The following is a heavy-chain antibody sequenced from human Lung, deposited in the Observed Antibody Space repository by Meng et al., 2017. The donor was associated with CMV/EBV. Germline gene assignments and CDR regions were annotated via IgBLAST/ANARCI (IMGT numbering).Heavy chain of an antibody. CDR1: VFTFSSYG. J-gene: IGHJ4*02. V-gene: IGHV3-30*18. Sequence: ACVFTFSSYGMHWVRRAPGKGLEWLAVISNDGGNKHYADSVKGRFTISRDNSKNTLNPQMNSLRPEDTSVYYCAKDLKAYGDYYFDYWGQGILVTVSS. CDR2: ISNDGGNK. CDR3: AKDLKAYGDYYFDY. D-gene: IGHD4-17*01.